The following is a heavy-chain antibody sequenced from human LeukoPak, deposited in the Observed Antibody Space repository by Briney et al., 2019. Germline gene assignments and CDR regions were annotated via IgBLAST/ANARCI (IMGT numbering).Heavy chain of an antibody. CDR1: RFTFSSYA. Sequence: GGSLRLSYAASRFTFSSYAMSWVRQAPGKGLEWVSAISGSGGSTYYADSVKGRFTISRDNSKNTLYLQMNSLRAEDTAVYYCAKDRGSESYYDFWSGYAPLMDVWGKGTTVTVSS. CDR3: AKDRGSESYYDFWSGYAPLMDV. J-gene: IGHJ6*03. D-gene: IGHD3-3*01. CDR2: ISGSGGST. V-gene: IGHV3-23*01.